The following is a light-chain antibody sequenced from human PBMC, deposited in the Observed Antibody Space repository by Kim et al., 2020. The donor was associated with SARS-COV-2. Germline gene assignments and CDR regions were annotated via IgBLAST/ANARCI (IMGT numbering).Light chain of an antibody. CDR3: PHTNSFPLT. CDR2: AAS. Sequence: DIQMTQSPSSVSASVGDRVTITCRASQRISTWLGWYQQKPGKAPNLLIYAASSLHSGVPSRFSGGGSGTDFNLTISTLQPEDFATYFCPHTNSFPLTFGGGTKLEI. CDR1: QRISTW. J-gene: IGKJ4*01. V-gene: IGKV1-12*01.